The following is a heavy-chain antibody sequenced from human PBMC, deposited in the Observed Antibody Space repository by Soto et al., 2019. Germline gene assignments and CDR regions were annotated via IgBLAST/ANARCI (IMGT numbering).Heavy chain of an antibody. CDR1: GFTVSSNY. V-gene: IGHV3-66*01. J-gene: IGHJ6*02. Sequence: GESLKISCAASGFTVSSNYMSWVRQAPGKGLEWVSVIYSGGSTYYADSVKGRFTISRDNSKNTLYLQMNSLRAEDTAVYYCASAVPYYYDSSGYYYPRRGMDVWGQGTTVTVSS. CDR2: IYSGGST. D-gene: IGHD3-22*01. CDR3: ASAVPYYYDSSGYYYPRRGMDV.